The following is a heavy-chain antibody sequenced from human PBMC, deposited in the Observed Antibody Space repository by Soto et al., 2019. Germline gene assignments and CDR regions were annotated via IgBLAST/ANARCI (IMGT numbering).Heavy chain of an antibody. D-gene: IGHD3-9*01. V-gene: IGHV4-34*01. J-gene: IGHJ4*02. CDR1: GGSFSGYY. CDR2: INHSGST. Sequence: SETLSLTCAVYGGSFSGYYWSWIRQPPGKGLEWIGEINHSGSTNYNPSLKSRVTISVDTSKNQFSLKLSSVTAADTAVYYCERGRKYYDILTGYFRWGQGPLVTVSS. CDR3: ERGRKYYDILTGYFR.